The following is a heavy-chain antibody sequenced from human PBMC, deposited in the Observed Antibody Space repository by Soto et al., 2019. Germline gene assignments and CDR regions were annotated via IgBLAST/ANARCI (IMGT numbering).Heavy chain of an antibody. V-gene: IGHV3-30*18. CDR2: ISYDGSNK. Sequence: QVQLVESGGGVVQPGRSLRLSCAASGFTFSSYGMHWVRQAPGKGLEWVAVISYDGSNKYYADSVKGRFTISRDNSKNTLYLQMNSRRAEDTAVYYCAKDLGLVYCSSTSCFYGMDVWGQGTTVTVSS. J-gene: IGHJ6*02. CDR3: AKDLGLVYCSSTSCFYGMDV. CDR1: GFTFSSYG. D-gene: IGHD2-2*01.